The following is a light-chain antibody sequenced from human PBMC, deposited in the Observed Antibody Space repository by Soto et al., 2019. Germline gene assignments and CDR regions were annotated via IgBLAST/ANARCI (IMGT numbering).Light chain of an antibody. CDR2: EVS. V-gene: IGLV2-14*01. CDR3: SSYTTSSIRV. CDR1: SSDVGCYNH. J-gene: IGLJ1*01. Sequence: QSVLTQPASVSGSPGQSITISCTGTSSDVGCYNHVSWYQQHPGRAPKLIIFEVSDRPSGVSDRFSGSKSGNTASLTISGLQAEDGADYFCSSYTTSSIRVFGTGTKVTVL.